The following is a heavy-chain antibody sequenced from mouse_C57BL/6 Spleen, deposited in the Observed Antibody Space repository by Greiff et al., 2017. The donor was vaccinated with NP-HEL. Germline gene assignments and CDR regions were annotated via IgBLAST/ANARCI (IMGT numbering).Heavy chain of an antibody. D-gene: IGHD2-4*01. CDR1: GYTFTNYN. Sequence: VQLQQPGPELVKPGASVKIPCKASGYTFTNYNMDWVKQSHGKSLEWIGDINPNNGGTIYNQKFKGKATLTVDKYSSTAYMEHRSLTSKDTAVYYCARRVDYDPYYAMDYWGQGTSVTVSS. J-gene: IGHJ4*01. CDR2: INPNNGGT. V-gene: IGHV1-18*01. CDR3: ARRVDYDPYYAMDY.